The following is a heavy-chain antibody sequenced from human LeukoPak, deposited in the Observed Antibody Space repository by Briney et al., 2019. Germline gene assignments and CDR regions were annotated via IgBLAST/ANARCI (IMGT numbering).Heavy chain of an antibody. CDR1: GFTFSTFAM. Sequence: GSLRLSCAASGFTFSTFAMIWARQPPGKGLEWIGSIYHSGSTYYNPSLKSRVTISVDTSKNQFSLKLSSVTAADTAVYYCARSDITMVRGVIIVWFDPWGQGTLVTVSS. CDR2: IYHSGST. D-gene: IGHD3-10*01. CDR3: ARSDITMVRGVIIVWFDP. V-gene: IGHV4-38-2*01. J-gene: IGHJ5*02.